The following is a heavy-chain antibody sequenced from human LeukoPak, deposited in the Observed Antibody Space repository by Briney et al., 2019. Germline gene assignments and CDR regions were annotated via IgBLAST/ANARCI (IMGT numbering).Heavy chain of an antibody. CDR1: GGSISSYY. D-gene: IGHD3-10*01. J-gene: IGHJ6*02. V-gene: IGHV4-59*01. CDR3: ARAYYGSGSYYTDHYYYYYYGMDV. CDR2: IYYSGST. Sequence: SETLSLTCTVSGGSISSYYWSWIRQPPGKGLEWIGYIYYSGSTNYNPSLKSRVTISVDTSKNQFSLKLSSVTAADTAVYYCARAYYGSGSYYTDHYYYYYYGMDVWGQGTTVTVSS.